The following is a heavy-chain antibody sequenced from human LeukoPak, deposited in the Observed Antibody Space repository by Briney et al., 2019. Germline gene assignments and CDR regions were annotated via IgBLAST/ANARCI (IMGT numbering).Heavy chain of an antibody. CDR1: GFTFSSYW. CDR2: IKQDGSKK. V-gene: IGHV3-7*04. Sequence: GGSLRVSCAASGFTFSSYWMSWVRQAPGKGLEWVANIKQDGSKKYYVDSVKGRFTISRDNAKNSLYLHMNSLRAEDTAVYYCARDSSGYYYPDAFDIWGQGTMVTVSS. J-gene: IGHJ3*02. CDR3: ARDSSGYYYPDAFDI. D-gene: IGHD3-22*01.